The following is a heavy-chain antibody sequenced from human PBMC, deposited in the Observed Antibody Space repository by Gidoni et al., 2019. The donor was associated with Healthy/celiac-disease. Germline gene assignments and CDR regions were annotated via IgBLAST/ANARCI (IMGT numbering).Heavy chain of an antibody. D-gene: IGHD3-3*01. CDR3: ARDSWFLTIFGGGFDP. V-gene: IGHV4-34*01. J-gene: IGHJ5*02. Sequence: QVQLQQWGAGLLKPSETLSLTCAVYGGSFSGYYWSWIRQPPGKGLEWIGEINHSGSTNYNPSLKSRVTISVDTSKNQFSLKLSSVTAADTAVYYCARDSWFLTIFGGGFDPWGQGTLVTVSS. CDR2: INHSGST. CDR1: GGSFSGYY.